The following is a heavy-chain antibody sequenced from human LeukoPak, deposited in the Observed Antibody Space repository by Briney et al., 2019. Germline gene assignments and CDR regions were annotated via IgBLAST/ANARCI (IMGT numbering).Heavy chain of an antibody. J-gene: IGHJ5*02. V-gene: IGHV4-59*01. CDR1: GDSISSYY. CDR3: VRGGGYCSGGSCYPANWFDP. D-gene: IGHD2-15*01. Sequence: KTSETLSLTCTVSGDSISSYYWNWIRQPPGKGLEWIGYIYFSGSSNYNPSLKSRVTISIDTSKNQFSLKLSSVTAADTAVYYCVRGGGYCSGGSCYPANWFDPWGQGTLVTVSS. CDR2: IYFSGSS.